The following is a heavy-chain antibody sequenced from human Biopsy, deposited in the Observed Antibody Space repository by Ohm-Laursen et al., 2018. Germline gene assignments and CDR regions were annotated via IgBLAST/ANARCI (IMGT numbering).Heavy chain of an antibody. CDR1: GYTFTAYF. J-gene: IGHJ5*02. Sequence: ASVKVSCKVSGYTFTAYFIPWVRQSPGQGLEWMGWIGPNSGATNYAQNFQGRVTMTRNTSISTAYMELSSLKSEDTAVYFCARADPPLFYYGSGSSNWFDPWGQGTLVTVSS. D-gene: IGHD3-10*01. CDR3: ARADPPLFYYGSGSSNWFDP. CDR2: IGPNSGAT. V-gene: IGHV1-2*02.